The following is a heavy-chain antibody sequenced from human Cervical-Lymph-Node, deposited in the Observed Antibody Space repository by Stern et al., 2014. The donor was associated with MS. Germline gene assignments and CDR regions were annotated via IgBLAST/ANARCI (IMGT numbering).Heavy chain of an antibody. V-gene: IGHV3-15*01. J-gene: IGHJ4*02. CDR2: ITSNSHGGTT. CDR3: TTDLPRGGRYFPYSIDF. CDR1: GISFSDAW. Sequence: VHLVESGGGLVKPGDSLRLSCAASGISFSDAWMNWVRQAPGKGLEWVGRITSNSHGGTTNYAAPAKGRFTISREDSTNTLYLQMSSLQTEDTAVYYCTTDLPRGGRYFPYSIDFWGQGTLVTVSS. D-gene: IGHD2-15*01.